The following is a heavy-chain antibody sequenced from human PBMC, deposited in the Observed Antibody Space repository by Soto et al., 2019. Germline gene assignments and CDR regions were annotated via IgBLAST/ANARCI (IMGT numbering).Heavy chain of an antibody. CDR3: TSLSICYDYDYGIDY. J-gene: IGHJ4*02. V-gene: IGHV3-15*01. Sequence: EVQLVESGGGLVKPGGSLRLSCAASGFTFSNAWMSWVRQAPGKGLEWVGRIKSKTDGGTTDYAAPVKGRFTISRDDSKNTLYLQMNSLKTEDTAVYYCTSLSICYDYDYGIDYWGQGTLVTVSS. CDR2: IKSKTDGGTT. CDR1: GFTFSNAW. D-gene: IGHD5-12*01.